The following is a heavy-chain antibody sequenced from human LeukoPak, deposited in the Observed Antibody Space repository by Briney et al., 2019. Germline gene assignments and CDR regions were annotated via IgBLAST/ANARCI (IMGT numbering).Heavy chain of an antibody. CDR2: IYYSGST. CDR3: ARIAVAAPQNVYYYYMDV. J-gene: IGHJ6*03. Sequence: PSETLSLTCTVSGGSISNYYWSWIRQPPGKGLEWIGYIYYSGSTNYNPSLKSRVTISVDTSKNQFSLKLSSVTAADTAVYYCARIAVAAPQNVYYYYMDVWGKGTTVTVSS. V-gene: IGHV4-59*12. D-gene: IGHD6-19*01. CDR1: GGSISNYY.